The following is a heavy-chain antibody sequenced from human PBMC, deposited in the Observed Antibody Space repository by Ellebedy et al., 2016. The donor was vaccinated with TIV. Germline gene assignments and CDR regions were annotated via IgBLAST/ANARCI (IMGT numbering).Heavy chain of an antibody. CDR1: GFTFSSYA. V-gene: IGHV3-23*01. CDR3: AKGYMSPFDY. D-gene: IGHD2-2*02. CDR2: ITGSGGGT. Sequence: PGGSLRLSCAASGFTFSSYAMSWVRQAPGQGLEWVSAITGSGGGTYYADSVKGRFTISRDNSKNTLYLHMNSLRAEDTAVYYCAKGYMSPFDYWGQGTLVTVSS. J-gene: IGHJ4*02.